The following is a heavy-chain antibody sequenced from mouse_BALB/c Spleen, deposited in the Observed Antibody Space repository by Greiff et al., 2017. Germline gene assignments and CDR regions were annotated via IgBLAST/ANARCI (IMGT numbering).Heavy chain of an antibody. V-gene: IGHV14-3*02. CDR2: IDPANGNT. Sequence: VQLQQSGAELVKPGASVKLSCTASGFNIKDTYMHWVKQRPEQGLEWIGRIDPANGNTKYDPKFQGKATITADTSSNTAYLQLSSLTSEDTAVYYCALYYGYGWFAYWGQGTLVTVSA. J-gene: IGHJ3*01. D-gene: IGHD2-2*01. CDR3: ALYYGYGWFAY. CDR1: GFNIKDTY.